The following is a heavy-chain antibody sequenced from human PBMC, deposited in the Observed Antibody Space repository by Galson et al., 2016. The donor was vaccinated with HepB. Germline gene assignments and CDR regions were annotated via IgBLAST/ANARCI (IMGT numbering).Heavy chain of an antibody. V-gene: IGHV1-3*01. Sequence: SVKVSCKASGYTFTTYVIHWVRQAPGQRLEWMGWINAGNGNTKYSQTFQGRVTITRDTSASIAYMELSSLTSEDTAVYYCARGRGIIVAGTPTYYWGQGALVTVSS. CDR1: GYTFTTYV. D-gene: IGHD5-12*01. J-gene: IGHJ4*02. CDR3: ARGRGIIVAGTPTYY. CDR2: INAGNGNT.